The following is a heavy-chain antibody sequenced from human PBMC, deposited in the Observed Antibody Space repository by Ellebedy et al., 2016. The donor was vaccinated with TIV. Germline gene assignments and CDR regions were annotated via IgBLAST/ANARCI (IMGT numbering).Heavy chain of an antibody. CDR1: GDSVSSNSFA. CDR2: TYYRSKWYN. Sequence: MPSETLSLTCAISGDSVSSNSFAWHCIRQSPSRGLEWLGRTYYRSKWYNESAVSVKSRITINPDTSKNQFSLQLNSLTPEDQALYYCVRGSRGAFDIWGQGTMVTVSS. J-gene: IGHJ3*02. V-gene: IGHV6-1*01. CDR3: VRGSRGAFDI.